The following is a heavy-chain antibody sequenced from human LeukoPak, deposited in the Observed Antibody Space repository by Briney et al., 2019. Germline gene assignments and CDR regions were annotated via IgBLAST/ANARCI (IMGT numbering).Heavy chain of an antibody. V-gene: IGHV3-33*06. CDR1: GFMFNSYG. J-gene: IGHJ4*02. CDR3: AKRSAVGGYFDY. CDR2: MRYDRSNE. D-gene: IGHD3-3*01. Sequence: GGSLRLSCVASGFMFNSYGMNWVRQAPGKGLEWVAGMRYDRSNEYYADSVKGRFIISRDNSKNTVYLQMNSLRAEDTAVYYCAKRSAVGGYFDYWGQGTLVTVTS.